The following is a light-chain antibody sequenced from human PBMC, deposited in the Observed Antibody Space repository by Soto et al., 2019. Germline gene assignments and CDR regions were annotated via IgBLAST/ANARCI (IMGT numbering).Light chain of an antibody. CDR2: DVS. J-gene: IGLJ2*01. Sequence: QSVLTQPASLSGSPGQSITISCTGTSTDIGSYNYVSWYQQHPGKAPKLMIFDVSYRPSGISDRFSGSKSGNTASLTISVLQPEDEADYYCSSHGASSTFFGGGAKVTVL. CDR1: STDIGSYNY. CDR3: SSHGASSTF. V-gene: IGLV2-14*03.